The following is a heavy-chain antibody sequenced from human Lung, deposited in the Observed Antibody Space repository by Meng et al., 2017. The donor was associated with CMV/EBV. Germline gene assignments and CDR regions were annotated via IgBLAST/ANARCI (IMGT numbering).Heavy chain of an antibody. J-gene: IGHJ4*02. CDR1: GGSISSSSYY. CDR2: VVYSGTT. CDR3: ARHHHSPTFDY. V-gene: IGHV4-39*01. Sequence: QLHLQESGPGLVKPSETLSRTSTVAGGSISSSSYYWAWIRQPPGEGLEWIGSVVYSGTTYYTSSLKSRVSISVDTSKNQFSLKLSSVTAADTAVYYCARHHHSPTFDYWGQGTLVTVSS. D-gene: IGHD1-14*01.